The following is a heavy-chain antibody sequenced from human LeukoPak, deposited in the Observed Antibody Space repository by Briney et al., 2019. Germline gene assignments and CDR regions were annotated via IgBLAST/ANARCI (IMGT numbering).Heavy chain of an antibody. J-gene: IGHJ4*02. D-gene: IGHD5-18*01. CDR3: AREGRDTAMAAVFDY. CDR2: IIPIFGTA. V-gene: IGHV1-69*13. CDR1: GGTFSSYA. Sequence: ASVTVSCKASGGTFSSYAISWVRQAPGQGLEWMGGIIPIFGTANYAQKFQGRVTITADESTSTAYMGLSSLRSEDTAVYYCAREGRDTAMAAVFDYWGQGTLVTVSS.